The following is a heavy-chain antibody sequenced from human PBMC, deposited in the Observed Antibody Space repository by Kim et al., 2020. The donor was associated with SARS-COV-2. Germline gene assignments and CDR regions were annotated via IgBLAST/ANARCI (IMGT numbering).Heavy chain of an antibody. D-gene: IGHD6-19*01. Sequence: ASVKVSCKASGYTFISYDINWVRQAPGQGLEWMGWMNPDSGNTDSAQKFQGRITMTRNSSISTAYMALSSLRFEDTAVYFCARWEGTGWSFDYWGQGTLV. J-gene: IGHJ4*02. CDR3: ARWEGTGWSFDY. CDR2: MNPDSGNT. V-gene: IGHV1-8*01. CDR1: GYTFISYD.